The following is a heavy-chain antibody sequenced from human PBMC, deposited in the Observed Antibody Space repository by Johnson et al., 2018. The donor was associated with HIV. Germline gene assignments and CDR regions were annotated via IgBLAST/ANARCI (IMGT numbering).Heavy chain of an antibody. J-gene: IGHJ3*02. CDR3: AKPETGELSDAFDI. CDR1: GFTFNNAW. D-gene: IGHD7-27*01. CDR2: IKSKTDGGTT. V-gene: IGHV3-15*05. Sequence: VQLVESGGGLVKPGGSLRLSCAASGFTFNNAWMSWVRQAPGKGLEWVGRIKSKTDGGTTDYAAPVKGRFTISRDDSKNTLYLQMNSLRAEDTALYYCAKPETGELSDAFDIWGQGTMVTVSS.